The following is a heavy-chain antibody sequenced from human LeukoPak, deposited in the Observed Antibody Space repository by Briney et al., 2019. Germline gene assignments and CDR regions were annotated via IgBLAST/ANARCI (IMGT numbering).Heavy chain of an antibody. D-gene: IGHD3-3*01. Sequence: GGSLRLSCAASGFPFSDYSLNWVRQAPGKGLEWVSSISRSGSYIYYADSVKGRFTISRDDAKKLLYLQMNGLRAEDTAVYYCARDRDFGVGNWFDPWGQGTLVTVSS. J-gene: IGHJ5*02. CDR2: ISRSGSYI. V-gene: IGHV3-21*01. CDR1: GFPFSDYS. CDR3: ARDRDFGVGNWFDP.